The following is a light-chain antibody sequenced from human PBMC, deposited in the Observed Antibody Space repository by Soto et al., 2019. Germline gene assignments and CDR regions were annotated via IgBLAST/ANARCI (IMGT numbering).Light chain of an antibody. CDR1: MRDVGAYNL. J-gene: IGLJ3*02. CDR3: SSYTTSSPLEV. Sequence: QSVLTQPASVSGSAGQSITISCSGTMRDVGAYNLVSWYQQHPGTAPKLMIYEVINRPSGISNRFSGSKSGNTASLTISGLQAEDEADYYCSSYTTSSPLEVFGGGTKLTVL. CDR2: EVI. V-gene: IGLV2-14*01.